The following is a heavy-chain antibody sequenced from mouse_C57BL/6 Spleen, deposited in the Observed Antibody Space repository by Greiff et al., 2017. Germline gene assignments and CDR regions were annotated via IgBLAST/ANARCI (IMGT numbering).Heavy chain of an antibody. CDR1: GYTFTSYT. CDR2: INTSSGYT. V-gene: IGHV1-4*01. CDR3: ARSMVYYGYPCY. J-gene: IGHJ2*01. Sequence: QVQLKESGAELARPGASVKMSCKASGYTFTSYTMHWVKQRPGPGLEWIGYINTSSGYTKYNQKFKDKATLTADKSSRTAYMQLSSLTSEDSAVYYCARSMVYYGYPCYWGPGATLAVST. D-gene: IGHD2-2*01.